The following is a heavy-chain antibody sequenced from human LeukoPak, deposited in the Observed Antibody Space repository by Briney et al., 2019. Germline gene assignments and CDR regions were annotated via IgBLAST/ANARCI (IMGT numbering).Heavy chain of an antibody. V-gene: IGHV4-30-4*01. D-gene: IGHD3-22*01. CDR1: GGSISSGDYY. CDR3: ARGEPDYYDSSGYYSIHFDY. Sequence: SQTLSLTCTVSGGSISSGDYYWSWIRQPPGTGLEWIGYIYYSGSTYYNPSLKSRVTISVDTSKNQFSLKLSSVTAADTAVYSCARGEPDYYDSSGYYSIHFDYWGQGTLVTVSS. CDR2: IYYSGST. J-gene: IGHJ4*02.